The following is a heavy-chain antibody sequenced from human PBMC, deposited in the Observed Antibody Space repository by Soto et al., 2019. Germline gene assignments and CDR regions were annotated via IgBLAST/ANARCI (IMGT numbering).Heavy chain of an antibody. CDR3: ARGRGYSGDDHYYYFDMDV. V-gene: IGHV1-69*01. D-gene: IGHD5-12*01. Sequence: QVQLVRSGAEVKKPGSSVKVSCKASGGTFNNYPITWVRQAPGQGLEWMGGSIPIFGTANYAQKFQGRVTISVDESTSTAYMELSSLRSEDTAVYYCARGRGYSGDDHYYYFDMDVWGQGTTATVSS. J-gene: IGHJ6*02. CDR1: GGTFNNYP. CDR2: SIPIFGTA.